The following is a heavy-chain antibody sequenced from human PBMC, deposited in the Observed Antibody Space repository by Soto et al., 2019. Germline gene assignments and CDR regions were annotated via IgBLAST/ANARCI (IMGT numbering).Heavy chain of an antibody. CDR2: IGTAGDT. D-gene: IGHD6-19*01. CDR1: GFTFSSYD. J-gene: IGHJ4*02. V-gene: IGHV3-13*01. CDR3: ARGAKWLPPSYFDY. Sequence: GGSLRLSCAASGFTFSSYDMHWVRQATGKGLEWVSAIGTAGDTYDPGSVKGRFTISRENAKNSLYLQMNSLRAEDTALYYCARGAKWLPPSYFDYWGQGTLVTVSS.